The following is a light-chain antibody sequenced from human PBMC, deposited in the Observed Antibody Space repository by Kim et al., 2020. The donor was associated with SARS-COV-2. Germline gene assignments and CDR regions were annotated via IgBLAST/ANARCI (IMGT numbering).Light chain of an antibody. CDR2: DVT. J-gene: IGLJ2*01. Sequence: SPGQSVASSCTGTSSDVGSYNYVSLYQQHPGKAPKLIIYDVTKRPSGVPDRFSGSKSGNTASLTISGLQAEDEADYYCCSYAGSVVFGGGTQLTVL. CDR1: SSDVGSYNY. CDR3: CSYAGSVV. V-gene: IGLV2-11*01.